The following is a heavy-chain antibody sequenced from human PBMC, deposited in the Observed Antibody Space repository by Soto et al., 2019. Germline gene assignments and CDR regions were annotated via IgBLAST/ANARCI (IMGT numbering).Heavy chain of an antibody. CDR3: AGGRRTCTGKTCHTGFGL. Sequence: QVHLVQSGAEVKTPGASVTISCKASGYTFSDYGIHWIRQAPGQRPEWLGWILCLNDRKEYSQKFQGRISLTRDPSASNAYMGLSQLRSASPAVFYWAGGRRTCTGKTCHTGFGLWGQGSLVSVSS. J-gene: IGHJ4*02. CDR1: GYTFSDYG. V-gene: IGHV1-3*01. D-gene: IGHD2-8*02. CDR2: ILCLNDRK.